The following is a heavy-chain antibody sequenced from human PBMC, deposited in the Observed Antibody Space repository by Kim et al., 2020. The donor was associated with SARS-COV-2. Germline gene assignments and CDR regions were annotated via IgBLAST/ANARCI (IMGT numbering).Heavy chain of an antibody. CDR1: GGSISSYY. CDR2: IYYSGST. CDR3: ARMLSLQVVTPSHPTDYYYYGMDV. Sequence: SETLSLTCTVSGGSISSYYWSWIRQPPGKGLEWIGYIYYSGSTNYNPSLKSRVTISVDTSKNQFSLKLSSVTAADTAVYYCARMLSLQVVTPSHPTDYYYYGMDVWGQGTTVTVSS. D-gene: IGHD2-21*02. V-gene: IGHV4-59*01. J-gene: IGHJ6*02.